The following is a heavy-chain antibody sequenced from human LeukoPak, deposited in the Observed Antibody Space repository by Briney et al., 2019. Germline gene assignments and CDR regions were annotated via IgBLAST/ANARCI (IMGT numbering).Heavy chain of an antibody. CDR3: AKLWCGDLFPDAFDI. Sequence: GGCRRLSCAASGFTFSSYSMNWVRQAPGKGLEWVSSIISSSSYIYYADSVKGRFTISRDNAKNSLYLQMNSLRAEDTAVYYCAKLWCGDLFPDAFDIWGQGTMVTVPS. CDR1: GFTFSSYS. V-gene: IGHV3-21*04. J-gene: IGHJ3*02. D-gene: IGHD3-10*01. CDR2: IISSSSYI.